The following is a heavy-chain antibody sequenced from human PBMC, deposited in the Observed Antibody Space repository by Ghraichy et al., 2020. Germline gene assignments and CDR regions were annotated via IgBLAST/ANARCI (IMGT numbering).Heavy chain of an antibody. CDR2: IYHSGST. J-gene: IGHJ4*02. Sequence: SETLSLTCAVSGGSISSGGYSWSWIRQPPGKGLEWIGYIYHSGSTYYNPSLKSRVTISVDRSKNQFSLKLSSVTAADTAVYYCARAPGSSGYYYLFDYWGQGTLVTVSS. CDR1: GGSISSGGYS. CDR3: ARAPGSSGYYYLFDY. V-gene: IGHV4-30-2*01. D-gene: IGHD3-22*01.